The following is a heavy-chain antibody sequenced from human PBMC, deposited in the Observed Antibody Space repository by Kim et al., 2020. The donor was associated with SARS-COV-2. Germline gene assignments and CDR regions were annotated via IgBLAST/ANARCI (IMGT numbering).Heavy chain of an antibody. CDR2: IYSGGSST. V-gene: IGHV3-23*03. J-gene: IGHJ4*02. D-gene: IGHD4-17*01. Sequence: GGSLRHSCAASGFTFSSYAMSWVRQAPGKGLEWVSVIYSGGSSTYYADSVKGRFTISRDNSKNTLYLQMNSLRAEDTAVYYCAKGVWMTKVTTYFDYWGQGTLVTVSS. CDR1: GFTFSSYA. CDR3: AKGVWMTKVTTYFDY.